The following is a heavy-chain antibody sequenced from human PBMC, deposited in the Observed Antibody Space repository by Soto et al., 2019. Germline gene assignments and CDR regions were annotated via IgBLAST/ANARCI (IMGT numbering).Heavy chain of an antibody. CDR2: ISGSGGST. CDR3: AKLLWFGEGGP. D-gene: IGHD3-10*01. V-gene: IGHV3-23*01. CDR1: GFTFSSYA. J-gene: IGHJ5*02. Sequence: EVQLLESGGGLVQPGGSLRLSCAASGFTFSSYAMSWVRQAPGKGLEWVSAISGSGGSTYYADSVKGRFTNSRDNSKNALYLQMNSLRAEDTAVYYCAKLLWFGEGGPWGQGTLVTVSS.